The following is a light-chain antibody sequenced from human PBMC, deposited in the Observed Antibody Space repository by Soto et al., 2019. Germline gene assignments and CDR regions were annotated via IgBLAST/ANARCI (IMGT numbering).Light chain of an antibody. CDR2: DAS. Sequence: DIQMTQSPSTLSASVGDRVTITCRASQSIGGWLAWYQQRPGKAPRLLIYDASSVESGVPSRFSGSRSGTKFTLAISSLQPEDFATYYCQHYHSYPYTFGRGTKVGIK. CDR3: QHYHSYPYT. CDR1: QSIGGW. J-gene: IGKJ2*01. V-gene: IGKV1-5*01.